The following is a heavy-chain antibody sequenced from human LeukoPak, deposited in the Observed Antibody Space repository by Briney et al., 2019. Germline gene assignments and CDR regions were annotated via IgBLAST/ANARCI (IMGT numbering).Heavy chain of an antibody. CDR3: ARDARSLYYDFWSGYLDY. CDR1: GFTFSSYS. D-gene: IGHD3-3*01. CDR2: ISSSSSTI. Sequence: GGSLRLSCAASGFTFSSYSMNWVRQAPGKGLEWVSYISSSSSTIYYADSVKGRFTISRDNAKNSLYLQMNSLRAEDTAVYYCARDARSLYYDFWSGYLDYWGQGTLVTVSS. V-gene: IGHV3-48*01. J-gene: IGHJ4*02.